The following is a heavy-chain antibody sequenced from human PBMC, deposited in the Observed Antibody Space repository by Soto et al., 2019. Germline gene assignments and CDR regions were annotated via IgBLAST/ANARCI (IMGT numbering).Heavy chain of an antibody. V-gene: IGHV2-70*01. CDR2: VDWDDDK. D-gene: IGHD6-6*01. Sequence: SGRTLVNPTQTLTLTCTFTGFSLRTSGMCVSWIRQPPGKALEWLALVDWDDDKYYNTSLRTRLTISRDTSKNQVILTMTNMDPVDTATYYCARRAAYSSSYFFDYWGQGSLVTVSS. CDR3: ARRAAYSSSYFFDY. J-gene: IGHJ4*02. CDR1: GFSLRTSGMC.